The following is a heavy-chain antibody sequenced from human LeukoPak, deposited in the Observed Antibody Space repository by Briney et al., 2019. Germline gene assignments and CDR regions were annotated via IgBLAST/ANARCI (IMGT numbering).Heavy chain of an antibody. Sequence: GGSLRLSCAASGFTFSSYAMHWVRQAPGKGLEWVAVISYDGSNKYYADSVKGRFTISRDNSKNTLYLQMNSLRAEDTAVYYCTTLGIVVVVAVPLDYWGQGTLVTVSS. CDR3: TTLGIVVVVAVPLDY. CDR2: ISYDGSNK. D-gene: IGHD2-15*01. J-gene: IGHJ4*02. CDR1: GFTFSSYA. V-gene: IGHV3-30-3*01.